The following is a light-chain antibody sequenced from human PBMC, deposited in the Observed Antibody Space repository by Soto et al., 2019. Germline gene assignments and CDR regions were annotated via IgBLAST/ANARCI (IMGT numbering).Light chain of an antibody. CDR1: QSISNY. Sequence: DIQMTQSPSSLSASVGDRVTITCRASQSISNYLNWYQQKPGKAPKLLIYAASSLQSGVPSRFSGSGSGADFTLTISSLQPEDFATYYCQQSYSTLWTFGQGTKV. V-gene: IGKV1-39*01. CDR3: QQSYSTLWT. J-gene: IGKJ1*01. CDR2: AAS.